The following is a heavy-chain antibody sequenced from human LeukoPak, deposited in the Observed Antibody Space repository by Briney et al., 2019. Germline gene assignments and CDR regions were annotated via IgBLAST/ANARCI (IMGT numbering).Heavy chain of an antibody. CDR2: IYHSGST. V-gene: IGHV4-30-2*01. CDR3: ARARRPSPYFDL. Sequence: SQTLSLTCAVSGGSISIGGYSWSWIRQPPGKGLEWIGYIYHSGSTYYNPSLKSRVTISVDRSKNQFSLKLSSVTAADTAVYYCARARRPSPYFDLWGRGTLVTVSS. J-gene: IGHJ2*01. CDR1: GGSISIGGYS.